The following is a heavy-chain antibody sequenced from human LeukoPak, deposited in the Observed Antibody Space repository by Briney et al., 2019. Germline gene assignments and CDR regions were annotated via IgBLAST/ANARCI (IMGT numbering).Heavy chain of an antibody. CDR2: INPDGGNT. D-gene: IGHD5-24*01. J-gene: IGHJ3*01. CDR1: GYTFTNSY. Sequence: ASVKVSCKASGYTFTNSYIHWVRQAPGQVLEWMGLINPDGGNTNYAQSFQGRVTLTRDTSTSTVYMELSSLRSEDTAIYYCARIRDGYNDAYDLWGQGTVVTVPS. CDR3: ARIRDGYNDAYDL. V-gene: IGHV1-46*01.